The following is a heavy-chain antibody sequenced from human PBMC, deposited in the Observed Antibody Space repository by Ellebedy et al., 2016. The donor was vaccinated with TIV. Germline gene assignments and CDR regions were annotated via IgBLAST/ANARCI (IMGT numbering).Heavy chain of an antibody. CDR2: IKQDGSEK. V-gene: IGHV3-7*01. J-gene: IGHJ6*02. D-gene: IGHD6-19*01. CDR3: ARSRIYPSIAVAGTSYYYYGMDV. Sequence: GESLKISCAASGFTFSSYWMSWVRQAPGKGLEWVANIKQDGSEKYYVDSVKGRFTISRDNAKNSLYLQMNSLRAEDTAVYYCARSRIYPSIAVAGTSYYYYGMDVWGQGTTVTVSS. CDR1: GFTFSSYW.